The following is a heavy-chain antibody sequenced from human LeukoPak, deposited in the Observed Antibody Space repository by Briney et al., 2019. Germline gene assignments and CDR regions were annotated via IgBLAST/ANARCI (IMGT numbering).Heavy chain of an antibody. CDR2: ISGSGGST. Sequence: GSLRLSCAASGFTFSSYAMSWVRQAPGKGLEWVSAISGSGGSTYYADSVKGRFTISRDNSKNTLYLQMNSLRAEDTAVYYCARDGNPTRFLEWSSHYYYYGMDVWGQGTTVTVS. CDR3: ARDGNPTRFLEWSSHYYYYGMDV. D-gene: IGHD3-3*01. CDR1: GFTFSSYA. V-gene: IGHV3-23*01. J-gene: IGHJ6*02.